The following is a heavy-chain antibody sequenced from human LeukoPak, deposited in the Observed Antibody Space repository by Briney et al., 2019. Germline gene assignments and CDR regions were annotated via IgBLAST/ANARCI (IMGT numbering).Heavy chain of an antibody. D-gene: IGHD5-24*01. V-gene: IGHV3-48*03. J-gene: IGHJ4*02. CDR1: GFSFSVYE. Sequence: GGSLRLSCAASGFSFSVYEMHWVRQAPGKGLEWISDISSSGTTTYYADSVKGRFTISRDNAKNTVYLQMSSLRVEDTAVYYCVRLESEWGQGTLVTVSS. CDR3: VRLESE. CDR2: ISSSGTTT.